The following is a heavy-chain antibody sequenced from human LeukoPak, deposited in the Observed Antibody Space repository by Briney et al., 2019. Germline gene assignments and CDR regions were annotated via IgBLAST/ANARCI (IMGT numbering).Heavy chain of an antibody. CDR3: ARLFGYCSSTSCFDY. CDR2: ISYDGSNK. V-gene: IGHV3-30-3*01. D-gene: IGHD2-2*01. Sequence: GGSLRLSCAASGFTFSSYAMHWVRQAPGKGLEWVAVISYDGSNKYYADSVKGRFTISRDNSKNTLYLQMNSLRAEDTAVYYCARLFGYCSSTSCFDYWGQGTLVTVSS. CDR1: GFTFSSYA. J-gene: IGHJ4*02.